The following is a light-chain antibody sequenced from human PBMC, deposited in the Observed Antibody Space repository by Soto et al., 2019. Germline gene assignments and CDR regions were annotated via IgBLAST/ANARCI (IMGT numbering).Light chain of an antibody. J-gene: IGKJ2*01. CDR1: QSVSSN. Sequence: EIVLTQSPATLSLSPGEIASLSCRASQSVSSNLAWYQQKPGQAPRLLISDASNRATGIPARFTGSGSGTDFTLTISSLEPEDFAVYYCQQRSTWPYTFGQGTKLEIK. V-gene: IGKV3-11*01. CDR2: DAS. CDR3: QQRSTWPYT.